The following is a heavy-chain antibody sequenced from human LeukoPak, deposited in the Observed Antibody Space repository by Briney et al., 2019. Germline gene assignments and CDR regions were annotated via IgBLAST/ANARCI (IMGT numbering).Heavy chain of an antibody. J-gene: IGHJ4*02. CDR3: AKDGSTYSSGLHCFDY. D-gene: IGHD6-19*01. CDR1: GFTFSSYA. V-gene: IGHV3-23*01. CDR2: ISGSGGST. Sequence: GGSLRLSCAASGFTFSSYAMYWVRQAPGKALELFSSISGSGGSTNYADSAKGRFTISRDNSKNTLYLQMNSLRAEETAVYYCAKDGSTYSSGLHCFDYCGQGTLVTVSS.